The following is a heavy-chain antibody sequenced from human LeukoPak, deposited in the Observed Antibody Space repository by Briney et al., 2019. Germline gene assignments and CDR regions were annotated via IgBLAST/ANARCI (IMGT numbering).Heavy chain of an antibody. CDR1: GYTFTGYY. CDR2: INPNSGGT. D-gene: IGHD3-10*01. J-gene: IGHJ4*02. Sequence: ASVKVSCKASGYTFTGYYMHWARQAPGQGLEWMGWINPNSGGTNYAQKFQGRVTMTRDTSISTAYMELSRLRSDDTAVYYCARDREDPMVLGFWVDYWGQGTLVTVSS. CDR3: ARDREDPMVLGFWVDY. V-gene: IGHV1-2*02.